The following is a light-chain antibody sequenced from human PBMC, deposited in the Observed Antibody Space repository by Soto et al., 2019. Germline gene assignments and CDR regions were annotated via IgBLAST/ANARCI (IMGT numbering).Light chain of an antibody. V-gene: IGKV4-1*01. Sequence: DIVMTQSPDSLAVSLGERATINCKSAQAVFYDSNSTNYLAWYQQKPGQPPRLLIYWASTREYGVPDRFSGSGSGTYFTLSINSLQAEDVAVYYCQQYYTIPHTFGQGTKLEIK. CDR1: QAVFYDSNSTNY. J-gene: IGKJ2*01. CDR3: QQYYTIPHT. CDR2: WAS.